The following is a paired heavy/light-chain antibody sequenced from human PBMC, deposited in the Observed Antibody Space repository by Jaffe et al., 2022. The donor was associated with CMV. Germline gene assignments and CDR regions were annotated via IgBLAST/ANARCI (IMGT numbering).Heavy chain of an antibody. CDR3: ARVYTNAFDL. Sequence: QVQLHQLGAGPLRPSETLSLVCGVSGGSFSAYRWSWIRQSAGKRLEWIGEIIDSGITFYNPSFRSRISISIDTSKNQFSLHLNSVTAADTAVYYCARVYTNAFDLWGQGTLVSVSS. D-gene: IGHD4-4*01. CDR1: GGSFSAYR. CDR2: IIDSGIT. V-gene: IGHV4-34*12. J-gene: IGHJ1*01.
Light chain of an antibody. Sequence: SSELTQDPALSVALGQTVTITCRGDSLRTYYASWYQQKPGQAPTLLIYSRSTRPSGIPDRFSGSGSGNTASLTITGTRAEDEADYFCHSRDRGDQGLFGGGTKLTV. CDR1: SLRTYY. CDR3: HSRDRGDQGL. V-gene: IGLV3-19*01. CDR2: SRS. J-gene: IGLJ3*02.